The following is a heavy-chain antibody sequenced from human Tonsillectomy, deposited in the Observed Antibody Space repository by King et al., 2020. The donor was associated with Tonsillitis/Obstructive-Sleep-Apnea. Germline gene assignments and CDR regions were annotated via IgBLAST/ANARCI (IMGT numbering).Heavy chain of an antibody. CDR1: GFTFDDYG. J-gene: IGHJ6*03. D-gene: IGHD6-13*01. Sequence: VQLVESGGGVVRPGGSLRLSCAASGFTFDDYGMTWVRHAPGKGLEWVSGLNWNGGSTAYADSVKGRFSISRDNAKNSLFLEMNSLRAEDTVLYYCARAPAALRGYYYYYMDVWGKGTTVTVSS. V-gene: IGHV3-20*04. CDR2: LNWNGGST. CDR3: ARAPAALRGYYYYYMDV.